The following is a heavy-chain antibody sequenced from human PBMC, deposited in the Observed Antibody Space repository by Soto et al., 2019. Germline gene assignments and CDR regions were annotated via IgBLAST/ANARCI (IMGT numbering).Heavy chain of an antibody. CDR3: ARDGGHYGDSNRFDP. CDR1: GFTFSSYG. CDR2: ICYDGSNK. J-gene: IGHJ5*02. Sequence: GGSLRLSCAASGFTFSSYGMHWVRKSPGKGLEWVAVICYDGSNKYYADTVKRRFTITRDNSKNTLYLQMNRVRAEDTDVYSCARDGGHYGDSNRFDPWGQGTLVTVSS. D-gene: IGHD4-17*01. V-gene: IGHV3-33*01.